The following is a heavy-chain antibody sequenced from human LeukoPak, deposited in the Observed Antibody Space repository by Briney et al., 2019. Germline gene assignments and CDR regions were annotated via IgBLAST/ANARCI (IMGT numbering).Heavy chain of an antibody. CDR1: GFTFSNAW. CDR3: TTRYSGSYYYFDY. CDR2: IKSKTDGGTT. D-gene: IGHD1-26*01. J-gene: IGHJ4*02. Sequence: RPGGSLRLSCAASGFTFSNAWMSWVRQAPGKGLEWVGRIKSKTDGGTTDYAAPVKGRFTISRDDSKNTLYLQMNSLKTEDTAVYYCTTRYSGSYYYFDYWGQGTLVTVSS. V-gene: IGHV3-15*01.